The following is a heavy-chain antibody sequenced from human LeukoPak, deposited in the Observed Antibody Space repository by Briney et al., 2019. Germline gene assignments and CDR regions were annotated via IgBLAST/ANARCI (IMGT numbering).Heavy chain of an antibody. CDR1: GYTFTGYY. CDR3: ASECRGGSCYERRSTHFDY. J-gene: IGHJ4*02. CDR2: INPNSGGT. D-gene: IGHD2-15*01. Sequence: ASVKVSCKASGYTFTGYYMHWVRQAPGQGLEWMGWINPNSGGTNYAQKFQGRVTMTRDTSISTAYMELSRLRSDDTAVYYCASECRGGSCYERRSTHFDYWGQGTLVTVSS. V-gene: IGHV1-2*02.